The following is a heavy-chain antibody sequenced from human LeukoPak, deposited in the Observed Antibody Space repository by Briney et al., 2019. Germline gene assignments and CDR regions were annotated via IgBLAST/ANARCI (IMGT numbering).Heavy chain of an antibody. CDR1: GFTFSSYS. V-gene: IGHV3-21*01. CDR3: ARAPPGFAHLGWFDAFDI. CDR2: ISSSSSYI. Sequence: GGSLRLSCAASGFTFSSYSMNWVRQAPGKGLEWVSSISSSSSYIYYADSVKGRFTISRDNSKNTLYLQMNSLRAEDTAVYYCARAPPGFAHLGWFDAFDIWGQGTMVTVSS. D-gene: IGHD3/OR15-3a*01. J-gene: IGHJ3*02.